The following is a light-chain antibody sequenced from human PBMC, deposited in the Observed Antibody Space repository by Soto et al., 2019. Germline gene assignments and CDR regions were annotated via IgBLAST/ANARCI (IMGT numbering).Light chain of an antibody. CDR2: EVS. CDR1: SSDVGGYNY. V-gene: IGLV2-14*01. Sequence: QSALTQPASVSGSPGQSITISCTGTSSDVGGYNYVSWYQHHPGNPGKAPKLMIFEVSNRPSGVSNRFSGSKSGNTASLTISGLLAEDEADYSCSSYSSSGPVFGGGTKVTVL. CDR3: SSYSSSGPV. J-gene: IGLJ3*02.